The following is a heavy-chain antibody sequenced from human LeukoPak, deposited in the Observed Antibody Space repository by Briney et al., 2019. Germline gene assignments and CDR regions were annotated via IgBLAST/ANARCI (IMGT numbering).Heavy chain of an antibody. J-gene: IGHJ4*02. CDR1: AFTFRSYA. Sequence: GGSLRLSCTASAFTFRSYAMIWVRQAPGKGLEWVSGISGSGGSTYYSDSAKGRFTISRDNSNNTLYLQMNSLRAEDTAVYYCAKGAASRGYTYVANWGQGTLVTVSS. V-gene: IGHV3-23*01. D-gene: IGHD5-18*01. CDR2: ISGSGGST. CDR3: AKGAASRGYTYVAN.